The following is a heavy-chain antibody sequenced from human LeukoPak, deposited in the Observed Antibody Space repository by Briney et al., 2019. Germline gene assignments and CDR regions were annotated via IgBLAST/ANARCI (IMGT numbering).Heavy chain of an antibody. D-gene: IGHD4-17*01. CDR3: ARDPTTVTPIGDY. J-gene: IGHJ4*02. V-gene: IGHV3-7*01. CDR2: IKQDGSGK. Sequence: GGSLRLSCAASGFTFSSYWMSWVRQAPGKGLEWVANIKQDGSGKYYVDSVKGRFTISRDNAKNSLYLQMNSLRAEDTAVYYCARDPTTVTPIGDYWGQGTLVTVSS. CDR1: GFTFSSYW.